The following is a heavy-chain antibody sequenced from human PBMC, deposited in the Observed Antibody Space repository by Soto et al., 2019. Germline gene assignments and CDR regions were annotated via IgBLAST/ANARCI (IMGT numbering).Heavy chain of an antibody. D-gene: IGHD3-10*01. V-gene: IGHV3-33*01. J-gene: IGHJ6*02. CDR1: EFTFSNYG. CDR3: ARDDEYSGNGMDV. Sequence: QVQLVESGGGVVQPGRSLRLSCAASEFTFSNYGMHWVRQAPGKGLEWVAVILNDGSNRYHADSVKDRFTISRDNSKNTRYLKMNSLRAEDTAVYYCARDDEYSGNGMDVWGQGTTVNVS. CDR2: ILNDGSNR.